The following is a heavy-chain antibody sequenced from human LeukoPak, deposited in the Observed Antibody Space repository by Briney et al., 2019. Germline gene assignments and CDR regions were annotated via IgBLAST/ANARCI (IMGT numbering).Heavy chain of an antibody. CDR1: GFTFSSYA. V-gene: IGHV3-30-3*01. CDR3: AREGLHRNFDY. CDR2: ISYDGSNK. J-gene: IGHJ4*02. D-gene: IGHD2-15*01. Sequence: GRPLRLSCAASGFTFSSYAMHWVRQAPGKGLEWVAVISYDGSNKYYADSVKGRFTISRDNSKNTLYLQMNSLRAEDTAVYYCAREGLHRNFDYWGQGTLVTVSS.